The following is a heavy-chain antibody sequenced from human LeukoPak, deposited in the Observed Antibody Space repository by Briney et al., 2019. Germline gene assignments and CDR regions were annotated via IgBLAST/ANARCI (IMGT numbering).Heavy chain of an antibody. Sequence: SETLSLTCTVSGGSISSGGYYWSWIRQHPGKGLEWIGYIYYSGSTYYNPSLKSRVTISVDTSKNQFSLKLSSVTAADTAVYYCARRGYDSSGHLDYWGQGTLVTVSS. CDR2: IYYSGST. D-gene: IGHD3-22*01. V-gene: IGHV4-31*03. CDR1: GGSISSGGYY. J-gene: IGHJ4*02. CDR3: ARRGYDSSGHLDY.